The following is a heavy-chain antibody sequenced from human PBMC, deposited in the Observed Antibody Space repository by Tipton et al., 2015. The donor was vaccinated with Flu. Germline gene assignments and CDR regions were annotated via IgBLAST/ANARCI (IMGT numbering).Heavy chain of an antibody. Sequence: TLSLTCSVSGGSISSYYWSWIRQSPGKGLEWIGEINHSGSTNYNPSLKSRVTISVDTSKNQFSPKLSSVTAADTAVYYCARGPLLDLWGRGTLVTVSS. D-gene: IGHD5/OR15-5a*01. CDR2: INHSGST. J-gene: IGHJ2*01. CDR1: GGSISSYY. CDR3: ARGPLLDL. V-gene: IGHV4-34*01.